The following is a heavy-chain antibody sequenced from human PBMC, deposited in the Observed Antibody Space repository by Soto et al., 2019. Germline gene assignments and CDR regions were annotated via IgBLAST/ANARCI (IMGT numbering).Heavy chain of an antibody. CDR3: AADVDYYGSSGYFF. D-gene: IGHD3-22*01. Sequence: GASVKVSCKASGFTFTSSAVQWVRQARGQRLEWIGWIVAGSGNTNYAQKFQERVTITRDMSTSTAYMELSSLRSEDTAVYYCAADVDYYGSSGYFFWGQGTLVTVSS. CDR1: GFTFTSSA. V-gene: IGHV1-58*01. CDR2: IVAGSGNT. J-gene: IGHJ4*02.